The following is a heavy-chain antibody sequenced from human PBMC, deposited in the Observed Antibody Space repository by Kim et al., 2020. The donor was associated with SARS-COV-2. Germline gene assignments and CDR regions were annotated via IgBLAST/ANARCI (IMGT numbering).Heavy chain of an antibody. CDR1: GGSISSYY. Sequence: SETLSLTCTVSGGSISSYYWSWIRQPPGKGLEWIGYIYYSGSTNYNPSLKSRVTISVDTSKNQFSLKLSSVTAADTAVYYCASSVVWWELREDSVYAFDIWGQGTMVTVSS. J-gene: IGHJ3*02. D-gene: IGHD1-26*01. V-gene: IGHV4-59*08. CDR3: ASSVVWWELREDSVYAFDI. CDR2: IYYSGST.